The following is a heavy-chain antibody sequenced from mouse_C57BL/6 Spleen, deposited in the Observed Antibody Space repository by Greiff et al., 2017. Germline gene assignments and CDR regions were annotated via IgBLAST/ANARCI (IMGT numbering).Heavy chain of an antibody. D-gene: IGHD2-4*01. CDR2: INPNNGGT. Sequence: EVQLQQSGPELVKPGASVKISCKASGYTFTDYYMNWVKQSHGKSLEWIGDINPNNGGTSYNQKFKGKATLTVDKSSSTAYMELRSLTSEDSAVYYCARTYYDYGRAWFAYWGQGTLVTVSA. V-gene: IGHV1-26*01. CDR1: GYTFTDYY. J-gene: IGHJ3*01. CDR3: ARTYYDYGRAWFAY.